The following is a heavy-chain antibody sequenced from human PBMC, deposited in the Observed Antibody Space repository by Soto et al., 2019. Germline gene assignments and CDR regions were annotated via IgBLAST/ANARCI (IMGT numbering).Heavy chain of an antibody. V-gene: IGHV4-61*01. CDR2: IYYSGST. CDR1: GGSVSSGSYY. D-gene: IGHD5-12*01. J-gene: IGHJ6*02. CDR3: ARVVATFNMDV. Sequence: SETLSLTCTVSGGSVSSGSYYWSWIRQPPGKGLEWIGYIYYSGSTNYNPSLKSRVTISVDTSKNQFSLKLSSVTAADTAVYYCARVVATFNMDVWGQGTTVTVSS.